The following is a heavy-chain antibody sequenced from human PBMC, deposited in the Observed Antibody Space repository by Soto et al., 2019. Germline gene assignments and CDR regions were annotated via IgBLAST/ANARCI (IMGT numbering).Heavy chain of an antibody. V-gene: IGHV1-18*01. CDR1: GYCFSRHG. J-gene: IGHJ4*02. CDR2: ITIHNDNT. Sequence: GASVKVSYKASGYCFSRHGVSWVRQAPGQGLEWVGWITIHNDNTHYPQQFKGRVTMTADTSTTTAYMELTSLRSDDTAVYYCARVAGDTLITEAFDYWGQGSPVTVSS. CDR3: ARVAGDTLITEAFDY. D-gene: IGHD3-16*01.